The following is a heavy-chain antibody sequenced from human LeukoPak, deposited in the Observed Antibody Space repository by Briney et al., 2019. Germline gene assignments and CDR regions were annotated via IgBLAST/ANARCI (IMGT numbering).Heavy chain of an antibody. D-gene: IGHD3-9*01. V-gene: IGHV3-48*03. Sequence: GGSVTLPCVGSEFTFPTHEMNWVRQAPGKGLEWVSYISGGSSSIYYADSVKGRFNISRDNARDSLFLQMDSLRGDDTAVYYCVRGGNSGYLWNSFDIWGQGTMVTDSS. CDR1: EFTFPTHE. CDR2: ISGGSSSI. J-gene: IGHJ3*02. CDR3: VRGGNSGYLWNSFDI.